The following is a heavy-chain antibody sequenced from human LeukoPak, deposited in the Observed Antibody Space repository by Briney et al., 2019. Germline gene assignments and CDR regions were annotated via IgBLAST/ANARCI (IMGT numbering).Heavy chain of an antibody. J-gene: IGHJ6*02. CDR2: IKQDGSEK. Sequence: HPGGSLRLSCAASGFTFSSYAMSWVRQAPGKGLEWVANIKQDGSEKYYVDSVKGRFTISRDNAKNSLYLQMNSLRAEDTAVYYCARETTGGFGELLYYYYYGMDVWGQGTTVTVSS. CDR1: GFTFSSYA. D-gene: IGHD3-10*01. CDR3: ARETTGGFGELLYYYYYGMDV. V-gene: IGHV3-7*01.